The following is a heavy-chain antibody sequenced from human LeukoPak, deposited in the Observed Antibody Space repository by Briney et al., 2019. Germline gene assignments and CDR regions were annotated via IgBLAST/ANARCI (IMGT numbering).Heavy chain of an antibody. V-gene: IGHV1-2*02. Sequence: ASVKVSCKASGYTFTSYDINWVRQATGQGLEWMGWINPNSGGTNFAQKFQGRVTMTRDTSIITAYMELSRLRSDDTAVYYCALGIVGAPQYYYYMDVWGKGTTVTVSS. J-gene: IGHJ6*03. CDR3: ALGIVGAPQYYYYMDV. D-gene: IGHD1-26*01. CDR1: GYTFTSYD. CDR2: INPNSGGT.